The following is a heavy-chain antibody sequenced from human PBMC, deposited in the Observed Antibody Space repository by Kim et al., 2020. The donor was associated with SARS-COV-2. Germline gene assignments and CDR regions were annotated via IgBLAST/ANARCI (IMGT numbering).Heavy chain of an antibody. V-gene: IGHV7-4-1*02. Sequence: ASVKVSCKASGYTFTSYAMNWVRQAPGQGLEWMGWINTNTGNPTYAQGFTGRFVFSLDTSVSTAYLQISSLKAEDTAVYYCARGWGIVVVPAAIHWGQGTLVTVSS. CDR2: INTNTGNP. CDR1: GYTFTSYA. CDR3: ARGWGIVVVPAAIH. J-gene: IGHJ4*02. D-gene: IGHD2-2*02.